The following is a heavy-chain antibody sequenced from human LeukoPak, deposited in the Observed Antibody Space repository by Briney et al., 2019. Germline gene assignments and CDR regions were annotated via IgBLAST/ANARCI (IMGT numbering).Heavy chain of an antibody. CDR3: AKEPREYGPHYFEN. Sequence: GGSLRLSCAASGFSLSNYAMTWVRQAPGKGLEWVSSTSGNADSTHYIDSVKGRFTISRDRSKNTLFLQMNSLRSEDTAVYYCAKEPREYGPHYFENWGQGTLVTVSS. V-gene: IGHV3-23*01. D-gene: IGHD4-17*01. CDR1: GFSLSNYA. CDR2: TSGNADST. J-gene: IGHJ4*02.